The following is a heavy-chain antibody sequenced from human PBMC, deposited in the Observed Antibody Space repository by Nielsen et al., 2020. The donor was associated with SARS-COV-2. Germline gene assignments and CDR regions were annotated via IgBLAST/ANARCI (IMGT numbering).Heavy chain of an antibody. CDR3: ASSSSGWYLYYFDY. CDR2: INPNSGGT. CDR1: GYTFTGYY. Sequence: ASVKVSCKASGYTFTGYYMHWVRQAPGQGLEWMGRINPNSGGTNYAQKFQGRVTMTRDTSISTAYMELSRLRSDDTAVYYCASSSSGWYLYYFDYWGQGTLVTVSS. V-gene: IGHV1-2*06. D-gene: IGHD6-19*01. J-gene: IGHJ4*02.